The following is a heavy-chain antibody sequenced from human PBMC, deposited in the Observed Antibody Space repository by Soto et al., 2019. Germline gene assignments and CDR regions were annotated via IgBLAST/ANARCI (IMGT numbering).Heavy chain of an antibody. D-gene: IGHD6-6*01. CDR1: GGTFSSYA. CDR3: AVPSIAASYYYYYGMDV. CDR2: IIPIFGTA. J-gene: IGHJ6*02. Sequence: AASVKVSCKASGGTFSSYAISWVRQAPGQGLEWMGGIIPIFGTANYAQKFQGRVTITADESTSTAYMELSSLRSEDTAVYYCAVPSIAASYYYYYGMDVWGQGTTVTVSS. V-gene: IGHV1-69*13.